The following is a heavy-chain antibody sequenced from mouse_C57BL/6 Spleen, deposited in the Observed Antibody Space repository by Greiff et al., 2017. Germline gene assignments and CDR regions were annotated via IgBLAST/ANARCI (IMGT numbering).Heavy chain of an antibody. J-gene: IGHJ4*01. Sequence: EVKLVESGGGLVQPGGSLSLSCAASGFTFTDYYMSWVRQPPGKALEWLGFIRTKANGYTTEYSASVKGRFTISRDNSQSILYLQMNALRAEDSATYYCARWDFYAMDDWGQGTSGTVSS. V-gene: IGHV7-3*01. CDR2: IRTKANGYTT. CDR1: GFTFTDYY. CDR3: ARWDFYAMDD.